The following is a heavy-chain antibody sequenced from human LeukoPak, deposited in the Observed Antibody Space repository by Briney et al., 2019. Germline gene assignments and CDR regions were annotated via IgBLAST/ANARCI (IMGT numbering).Heavy chain of an antibody. V-gene: IGHV4-30-2*01. J-gene: IGHJ4*02. CDR2: IYHSGST. CDR1: GGSISSGGYS. Sequence: PPQTLSLTCAVSGGSISSGGYSWSWIRQPPGKGLEWIGYIYHSGSTYYNPSLKSRVTISLDRSKNQFSLNLSSVTAADTAVYYCARVRGYYGTTDYWGQGTLVTVSS. D-gene: IGHD3-10*01. CDR3: ARVRGYYGTTDY.